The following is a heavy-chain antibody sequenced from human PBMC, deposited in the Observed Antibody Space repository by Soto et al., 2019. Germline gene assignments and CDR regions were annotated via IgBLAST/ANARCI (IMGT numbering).Heavy chain of an antibody. V-gene: IGHV3-30*04. D-gene: IGHD2-21*02. CDR2: TSSDGTDN. Sequence: PGGSLRLSCAASGFTFSSYAMHWVRQAQGTGPEWVAATSSDGTDNVYADSVSGRFTISRDNSKNTLYLQMNSLRSEDAAVYYCARTYECAKSDCYRAFDIWGQGTMVTVSS. CDR3: ARTYECAKSDCYRAFDI. CDR1: GFTFSSYA. J-gene: IGHJ3*02.